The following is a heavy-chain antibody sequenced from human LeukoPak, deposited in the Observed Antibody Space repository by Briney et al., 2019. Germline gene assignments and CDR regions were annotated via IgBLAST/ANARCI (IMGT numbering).Heavy chain of an antibody. J-gene: IGHJ4*01. V-gene: IGHV4-39*01. Sequence: PWETLSLTCTVSGGAIISSSFYWVWIRQPLGRGLEWIGSIYSSGSTYYNPSVNSRATISVDTSKKELSLELSSVTAADTSMYYCARLYYSDSAFDYWGQGTLVTVSS. CDR3: ARLYYSDSAFDY. CDR2: IYSSGST. CDR1: GGAIISSSFY. D-gene: IGHD3-10*01.